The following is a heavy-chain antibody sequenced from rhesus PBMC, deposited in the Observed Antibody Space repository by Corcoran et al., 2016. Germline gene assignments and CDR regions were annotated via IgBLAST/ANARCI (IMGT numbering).Heavy chain of an antibody. D-gene: IGHD3-28*01. J-gene: IGHJ4*01. V-gene: IGHV4-173*01. CDR1: GYSLYSNY. CDR2: ISGSAGSK. Sequence: QVQLQESGPGLVKPSETLSLLCAVSGYSLYSNYWSWIRQSPGKGLEWIGRISGSAGSKDYNPSLKSRVTISQDTSKKEFSLKLSSVTAADTAVYYCARDRGGSYTLYFDYWGQGVLVTVSS. CDR3: ARDRGGSYTLYFDY.